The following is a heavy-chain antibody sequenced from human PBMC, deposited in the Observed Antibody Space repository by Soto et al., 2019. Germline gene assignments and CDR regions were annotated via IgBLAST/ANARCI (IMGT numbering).Heavy chain of an antibody. CDR2: IYQSGTT. CDR3: ARGSGDYYYGMDV. V-gene: IGHV4-38-2*01. J-gene: IGHJ6*02. CDR1: GYSIRSGYY. Sequence: SETLSLTCGVSGYSIRSGYYWGWIRQPPGKGLEWIGSIYQSGTTYYNASPKSRITISVDTSKNQFSLTLSSVTAAETAVYYCARGSGDYYYGMDVWGQGTTVTVSS. D-gene: IGHD6-25*01.